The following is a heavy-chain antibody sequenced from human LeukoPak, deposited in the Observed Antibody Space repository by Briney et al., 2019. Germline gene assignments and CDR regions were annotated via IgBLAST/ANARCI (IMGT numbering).Heavy chain of an antibody. Sequence: GGSLRLSCVASGFTFSIYAMSWVRQAPGKGLEWVSAISASGGSTSYADSVKGRFTISRDNSKNTLYLQMNSLRAVDTAVYYCASQTSGYSGYSSHYWGQGTLVTVSS. D-gene: IGHD5-12*01. V-gene: IGHV3-23*01. J-gene: IGHJ4*02. CDR1: GFTFSIYA. CDR3: ASQTSGYSGYSSHY. CDR2: ISASGGST.